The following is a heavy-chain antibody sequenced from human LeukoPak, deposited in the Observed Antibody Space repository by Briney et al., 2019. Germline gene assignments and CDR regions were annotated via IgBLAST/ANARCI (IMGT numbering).Heavy chain of an antibody. D-gene: IGHD5-18*01. Sequence: SETLSLTCTVSGGSISSYYWSWIRQPPGKGLEWIGYIYYSGSTNYNPSLKSRVTISVDTSKNQFSLKLSSVTAADTAVYYCARRGVRGYGYALDYWGQGTLVTVPS. CDR1: GGSISSYY. V-gene: IGHV4-59*01. CDR3: ARRGVRGYGYALDY. J-gene: IGHJ4*02. CDR2: IYYSGST.